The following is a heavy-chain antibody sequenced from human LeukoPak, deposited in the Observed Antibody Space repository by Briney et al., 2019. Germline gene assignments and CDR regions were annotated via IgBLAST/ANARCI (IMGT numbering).Heavy chain of an antibody. V-gene: IGHV3-11*03. Sequence: MSGGSLRLSCAASGFTFSDYYMSWVRQAPGKGLEWVSYISSSGSNTNYADSVQGRFTISRDNAKNTLFLQMNSLRAEDTAVYYCARQIGGDSYGVFDYWGEGTLVTVSS. D-gene: IGHD5-18*01. CDR2: ISSSGSNT. CDR3: ARQIGGDSYGVFDY. J-gene: IGHJ4*02. CDR1: GFTFSDYY.